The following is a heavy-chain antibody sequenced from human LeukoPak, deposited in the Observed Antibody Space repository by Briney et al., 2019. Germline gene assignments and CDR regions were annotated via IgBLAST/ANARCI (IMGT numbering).Heavy chain of an antibody. J-gene: IGHJ4*02. CDR3: ARSWSSGYWFPATASFDY. Sequence: GGSLRLSCAASGFIFSNYAMHWVRQAPGKGLEWVAVISYDGSNKYYADSVKGRFTMSRDNSKKMLYLQMSSLRPEDTAVYYCARSWSSGYWFPATASFDYWGQGTLVTVSS. CDR1: GFIFSNYA. D-gene: IGHD3-22*01. CDR2: ISYDGSNK. V-gene: IGHV3-30*04.